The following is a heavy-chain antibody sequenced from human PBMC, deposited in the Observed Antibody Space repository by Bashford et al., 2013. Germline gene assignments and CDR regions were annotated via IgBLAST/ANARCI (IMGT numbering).Heavy chain of an antibody. J-gene: IGHJ6*02. CDR3: AKDFQSNYDFWIEFRDNYYYYGMDV. CDR2: ISGSGGST. V-gene: IGHV3-23*01. CDR1: GFTFSSYA. D-gene: IGHD3-3*01. Sequence: SGGSLRLSCAASGFTFSSYAMSWVRQAPGKGLEWVSAISGSGGSTYYADSVKGRFTISRDNSKNTLYLQMNSLRAEDTAVYYCAKDFQSNYDFWIEFRDNYYYYGMDVWGQGTTVTVSS.